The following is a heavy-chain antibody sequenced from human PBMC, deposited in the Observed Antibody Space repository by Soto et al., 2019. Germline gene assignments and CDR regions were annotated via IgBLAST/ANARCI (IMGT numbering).Heavy chain of an antibody. CDR1: GYTFTTYA. D-gene: IGHD1-26*01. J-gene: IGHJ4*02. V-gene: IGHV1-3*01. CDR3: ARGGRNTWDRYYFDS. CDR2: INPDNGNI. Sequence: QVQLVQSGAELKEIGASVKVSCTPYGYTFTTYAIHWMRQAPGQRLEWMGWINPDNGNIKYSQDFQGRVTITRDTSATTVYLELTNLKSEDTALYSCARGGRNTWDRYYFDSWGQGTLVTVSS.